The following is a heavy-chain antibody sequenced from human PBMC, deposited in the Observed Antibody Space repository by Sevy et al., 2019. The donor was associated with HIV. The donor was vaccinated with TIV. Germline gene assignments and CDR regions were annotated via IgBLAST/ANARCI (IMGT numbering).Heavy chain of an antibody. CDR3: AREDSDDTSAYYYFYYGMDV. Sequence: ASVKVSCKASGYTFTAYYIHWLRQAPGQGLEWMGRIHPKSGATNYAQKLQGRVTMTRYTSISTSFMELTSLRSDDTAVYYCAREDSDDTSAYYYFYYGMDVWGQGTTVTVSS. D-gene: IGHD3-22*01. V-gene: IGHV1-2*06. CDR1: GYTFTAYY. CDR2: IHPKSGAT. J-gene: IGHJ6*02.